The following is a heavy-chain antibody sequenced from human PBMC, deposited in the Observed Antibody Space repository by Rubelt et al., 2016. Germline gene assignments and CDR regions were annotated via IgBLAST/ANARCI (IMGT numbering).Heavy chain of an antibody. D-gene: IGHD3-22*01. V-gene: IGHV1-69*04. Sequence: SWVRQAPGQGLEWMGRIIPILGIANYAQKFQGRVTITRDTSASTAYMELSSLRSEDTAVYYCARDGPYYDSSGSSYYYYGMDVWGQGTTVTVSS. J-gene: IGHJ6*02. CDR3: ARDGPYYDSSGSSYYYYGMDV. CDR2: IIPILGIA.